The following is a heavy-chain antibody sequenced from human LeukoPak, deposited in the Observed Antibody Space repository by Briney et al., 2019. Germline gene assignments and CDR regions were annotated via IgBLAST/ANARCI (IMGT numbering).Heavy chain of an antibody. CDR3: SKPSREWELVDAFDM. V-gene: IGHV3-23*01. CDR2: ISVSGGRT. J-gene: IGHJ3*02. D-gene: IGHD1-26*01. CDR1: GFTFMKYA. Sequence: GGSLRLSCAASGFTFMKYAMTWVRQAPGKGLEVVSGISVSGGRTDYADSVKGRFTISRDNSKNTLYLQMNSLRDEDTALYYCSKPSREWELVDAFDMWGQGTMVIVSS.